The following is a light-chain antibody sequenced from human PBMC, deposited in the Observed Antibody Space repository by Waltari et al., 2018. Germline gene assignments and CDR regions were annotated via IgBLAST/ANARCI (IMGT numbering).Light chain of an antibody. CDR3: QQYFTTPGT. Sequence: DIVMTQSPDSLAVSLGERATINCKSSQSIFYSSTKKNYLTWEQQKPGQPPKLLFYWASTRDAGVPDRFSGSGSETAFTLTISRLQAEDVAVYYCQQYFTTPGTFGQGTHVEIK. CDR2: WAS. V-gene: IGKV4-1*01. J-gene: IGKJ1*01. CDR1: QSIFYSSTKKNY.